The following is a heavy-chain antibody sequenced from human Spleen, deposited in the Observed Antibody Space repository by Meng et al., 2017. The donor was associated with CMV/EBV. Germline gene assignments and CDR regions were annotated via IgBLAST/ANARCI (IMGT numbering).Heavy chain of an antibody. Sequence: GESLKISCAASGFTFSSYWMSWVRQAPGKGLEWVANINQDGSEKYYVDSVKGRFTISRDNAKNSLDLQMNSLRDEDTAVYYCGRGGQSSSRPSLPNWGQGTLVTVSS. J-gene: IGHJ4*02. D-gene: IGHD6-13*01. V-gene: IGHV3-7*01. CDR3: GRGGQSSSRPSLPN. CDR1: GFTFSSYW. CDR2: INQDGSEK.